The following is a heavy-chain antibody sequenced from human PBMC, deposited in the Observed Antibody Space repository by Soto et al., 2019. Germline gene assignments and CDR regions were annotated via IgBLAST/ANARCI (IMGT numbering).Heavy chain of an antibody. CDR3: ARNPSFIAAAGTSWFDP. J-gene: IGHJ5*02. CDR1: GYTFTSYG. D-gene: IGHD6-13*01. CDR2: ISAYNGNT. V-gene: IGHV1-18*01. Sequence: QVQLVQSGAEVKKPGASVKVSCKASGYTFTSYGISWVRQAPGQGLEWMGWISAYNGNTNYAQKLQGRVTMTTDTSTSTAYMELRSLGSDDTAVYYCARNPSFIAAAGTSWFDPWGQGTLVTVSS.